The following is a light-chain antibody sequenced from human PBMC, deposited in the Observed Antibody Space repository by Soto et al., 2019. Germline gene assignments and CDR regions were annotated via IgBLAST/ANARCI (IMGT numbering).Light chain of an antibody. V-gene: IGLV2-8*01. CDR2: EVT. CDR3: SSFAARNTWV. J-gene: IGLJ3*02. Sequence: QSALTQPPSASGSPGQSVTISCTGTSRDVGAYNYVSWYQQHAGKAPKLVIYEVTKRPSGVPDRFSGSKSANTASLTVSGLQAEDEADYYCSSFAARNTWVFGGGTKLTVL. CDR1: SRDVGAYNY.